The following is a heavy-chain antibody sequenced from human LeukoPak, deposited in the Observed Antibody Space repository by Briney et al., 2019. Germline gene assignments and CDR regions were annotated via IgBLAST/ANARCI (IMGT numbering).Heavy chain of an antibody. CDR3: AKDRTVGASYWYFDL. J-gene: IGHJ2*01. D-gene: IGHD1-26*01. Sequence: GGSLRLSCAASGFTFSSYAMSWVRQAPGKGLGWVSAISGSGGSTYYADSVKGRFTISRDSSKNTLFLHMNTLRAEDTAIYYCAKDRTVGASYWYFDLWGRGTLVTVSS. CDR1: GFTFSSYA. V-gene: IGHV3-23*01. CDR2: ISGSGGST.